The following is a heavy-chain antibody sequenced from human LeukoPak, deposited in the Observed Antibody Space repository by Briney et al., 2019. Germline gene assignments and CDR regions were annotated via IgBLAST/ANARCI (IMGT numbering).Heavy chain of an antibody. D-gene: IGHD6-19*01. V-gene: IGHV4-39*01. CDR3: ARHQPYSSGWYPDY. CDR1: GGSISSSSYY. CDR2: IYYSGST. Sequence: SETLSLTCTVSGGSISSSSYYWGWIRQPPGKGLEWIGDIYYSGSTYCNPSLKSRVTISVDTSKNQFSLKLSSVTAADTAVYYCARHQPYSSGWYPDYWGQGTLVTVSS. J-gene: IGHJ4*02.